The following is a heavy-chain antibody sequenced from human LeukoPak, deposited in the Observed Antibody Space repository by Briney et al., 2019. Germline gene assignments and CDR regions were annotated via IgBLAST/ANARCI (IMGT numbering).Heavy chain of an antibody. Sequence: SETLSLTCTVSGGSISSSSYYWGWIRRPPGKGLEWIGSLYFSGNTYYNPSLKSRATISVDTPKNHFSLKLSSVTAADTAVYYCARHASYGDKFDPWGQGTLVTVSS. CDR2: LYFSGNT. CDR3: ARHASYGDKFDP. J-gene: IGHJ5*02. V-gene: IGHV4-39*01. CDR1: GGSISSSSYY. D-gene: IGHD4-17*01.